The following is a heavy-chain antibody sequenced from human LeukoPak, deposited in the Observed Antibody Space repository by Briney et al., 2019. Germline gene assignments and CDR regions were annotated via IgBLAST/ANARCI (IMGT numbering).Heavy chain of an antibody. J-gene: IGHJ3*02. Sequence: EPGGSLRLSCAASGFTFSSYSMNWVRQAPGKGLEWVSSISSSSSYIYYADSVKGRFTISRGNAKNSLYLQMNSLRAEDTAVYYCAREDTTVADAFDIWGQGTMVTVSS. CDR3: AREDTTVADAFDI. D-gene: IGHD4-11*01. CDR1: GFTFSSYS. V-gene: IGHV3-21*01. CDR2: ISSSSSYI.